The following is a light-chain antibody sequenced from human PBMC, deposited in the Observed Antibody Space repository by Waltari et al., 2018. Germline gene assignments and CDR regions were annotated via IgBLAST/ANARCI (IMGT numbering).Light chain of an antibody. CDR1: RSYVGPYYL. V-gene: IGLV2-23*01. CDR2: EDI. J-gene: IGLJ1*01. Sequence: QSALPQPASVSASPGQTLTISCTGTRSYVGPYYLVSWYQQHPGKAPPLMIYEDIKRPSGVSHRSSGSKSGNTTSLTISGLQAEDEADYYCCSYAPTNSYVFGTGTKVTVL. CDR3: CSYAPTNSYV.